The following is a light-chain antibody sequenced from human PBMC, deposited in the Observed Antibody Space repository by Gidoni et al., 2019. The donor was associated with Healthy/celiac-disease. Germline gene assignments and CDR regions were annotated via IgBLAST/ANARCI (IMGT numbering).Light chain of an antibody. CDR2: EAS. CDR1: QSVSSY. V-gene: IGKV3-11*01. J-gene: IGKJ3*01. Sequence: EIVLTQSPATLSLSPGEIATLSCSASQSVSSYLAWYQQKPGQAPSLLIYEASNRATGIPARFSGRESGTDFTLTISSLEPEDFAVYYCQQRSNWPPGVTFGPGTKVDIK. CDR3: QQRSNWPPGVT.